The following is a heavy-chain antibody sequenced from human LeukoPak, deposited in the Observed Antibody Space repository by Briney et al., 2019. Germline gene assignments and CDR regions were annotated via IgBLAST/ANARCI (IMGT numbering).Heavy chain of an antibody. CDR2: ISDSGGST. CDR1: GFTFSSYW. J-gene: IGHJ4*02. V-gene: IGHV3-23*01. D-gene: IGHD1-26*01. CDR3: AKSPFSGNYRLFDY. Sequence: GGSLRLSCAASGFTFSSYWMSWARQSPGKGLEWVSSISDSGGSTYYADSVKGRFTISRDNSKNTLYLQMNSLRAEDTAVYYCAKSPFSGNYRLFDYWGQGTLVTVSS.